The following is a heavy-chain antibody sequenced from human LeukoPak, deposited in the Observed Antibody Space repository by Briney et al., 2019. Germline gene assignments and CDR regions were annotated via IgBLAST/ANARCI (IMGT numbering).Heavy chain of an antibody. Sequence: GSLGLSCAASGFIFSNYRMNWVRQAPGKGLEWVAKIKQDGTEEYYVDSVKGRFTISRDNANNSLYLQMNSLRAEDTAVYYCARDPRYGDLDYWGQGTLVTVSS. D-gene: IGHD4-17*01. V-gene: IGHV3-7*05. CDR1: GFIFSNYR. CDR3: ARDPRYGDLDY. CDR2: IKQDGTEE. J-gene: IGHJ4*02.